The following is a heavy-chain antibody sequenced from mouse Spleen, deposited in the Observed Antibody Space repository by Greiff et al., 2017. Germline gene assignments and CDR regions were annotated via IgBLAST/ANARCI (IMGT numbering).Heavy chain of an antibody. CDR2: IYPGDGDT. V-gene: IGHV1-80*01. CDR3: AREGYYGNYRAMDY. J-gene: IGHJ4*01. Sequence: QVQLQQSGAELVKPGASVKISCKASGYAFSSYWMNWVKQRPGKGLEWIGQIYPGDGDTNYNGKFKGKATLTADKSSSTAYMQLSSLTSEDSAVYFCAREGYYGNYRAMDYWGQGTSVTVSS. D-gene: IGHD2-1*01. CDR1: GYAFSSYW.